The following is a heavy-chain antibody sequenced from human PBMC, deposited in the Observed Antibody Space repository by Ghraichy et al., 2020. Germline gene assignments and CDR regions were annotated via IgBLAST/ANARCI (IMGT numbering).Heavy chain of an antibody. CDR3: PRGGDSTSFDP. CDR1: GGSISSGGYS. CDR2: IYHSGST. D-gene: IGHD2-2*01. J-gene: IGHJ5*02. V-gene: IGHV4-30-2*01. Sequence: LSLTCAVSGGSISSGGYSWSWIRQPPGKGLEWIGYIYHSGSTYYNPSLKSRVTISVDRSKNQFSLKLSSVTAPDTAVYYCPRGGDSTSFDPWGQGTLVTVSS.